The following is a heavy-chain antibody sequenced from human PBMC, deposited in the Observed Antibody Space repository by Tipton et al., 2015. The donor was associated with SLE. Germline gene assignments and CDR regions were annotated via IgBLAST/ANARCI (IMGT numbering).Heavy chain of an antibody. CDR2: INQSGHT. Sequence: TLSLTCTVSGGSISSSNYYWSWIRQPPREGPVWIGDINQSGHTNYNPSLKSRVTMSVDTSKNQFSLKLTSLTAADTALYYCARHEVSGIGFFQQWGQGTLVTVSS. V-gene: IGHV4-39*07. J-gene: IGHJ1*01. CDR1: GGSISSSNYY. CDR3: ARHEVSGIGFFQQ. D-gene: IGHD6-19*01.